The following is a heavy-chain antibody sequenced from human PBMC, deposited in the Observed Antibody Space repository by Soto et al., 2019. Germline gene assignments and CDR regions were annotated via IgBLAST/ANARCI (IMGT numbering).Heavy chain of an antibody. Sequence: LRLSCAASGFTFRSCAMSWVRQAPGKGLEWVSAISVGGGVTYFADSVKGRFSISRDNSKSTLYLVMNSLRAEDTAVYYCAKDQGSGTDDAFDIWGQGTMVTVSS. CDR2: ISVGGGVT. J-gene: IGHJ3*02. CDR1: GFTFRSCA. D-gene: IGHD6-19*01. CDR3: AKDQGSGTDDAFDI. V-gene: IGHV3-23*01.